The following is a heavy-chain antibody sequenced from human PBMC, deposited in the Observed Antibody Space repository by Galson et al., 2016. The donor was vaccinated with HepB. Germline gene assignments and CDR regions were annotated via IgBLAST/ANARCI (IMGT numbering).Heavy chain of an antibody. D-gene: IGHD3-22*01. V-gene: IGHV3-11*01. CDR1: GFTFSDYY. CDR2: ISTGGGTI. Sequence: SLRLSCAASGFTFSDYYMAWVRQAPGKGLEWLSYISTGGGTIHYADSVKGRFTISRDNTQNSLYLQMNSLRADDTAVYYCAREGFGTYYINYFDYWGHGALVTVSS. CDR3: AREGFGTYYINYFDY. J-gene: IGHJ4*01.